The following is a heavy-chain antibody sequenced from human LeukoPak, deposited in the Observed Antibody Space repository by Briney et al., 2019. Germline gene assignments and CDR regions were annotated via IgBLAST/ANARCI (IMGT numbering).Heavy chain of an antibody. CDR3: AKGLKTAVGPYKGYHYYMDV. CDR1: GFTFSNYA. D-gene: IGHD5-18*01. CDR2: INDRGIAT. J-gene: IGHJ6*03. V-gene: IGHV3-23*01. Sequence: GGSLRLSCAASGFTFSNYAMSRVRQAPGKGLEWVSTINDRGIATYYADSVKGRFTISRDNSKNTLSLQVSSLRAEDTAIYYCAKGLKTAVGPYKGYHYYMDVWGKGTTVTVSS.